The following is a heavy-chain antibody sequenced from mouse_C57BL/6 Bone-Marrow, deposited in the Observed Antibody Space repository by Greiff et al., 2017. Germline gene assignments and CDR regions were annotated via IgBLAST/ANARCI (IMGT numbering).Heavy chain of an antibody. Sequence: DVKLQESGAELVRPGASVKLSCTASGFNIKDDYMHWVKQRPEQGLEWIGWIDPENGDTEYASKFQGKATITADTSSNTAYLQLSSLTSEDTAVYYCTRVIYYGYGFDYWGQGTTLTVSS. CDR2: IDPENGDT. CDR1: GFNIKDDY. CDR3: TRVIYYGYGFDY. D-gene: IGHD2-2*01. J-gene: IGHJ2*01. V-gene: IGHV14-4*01.